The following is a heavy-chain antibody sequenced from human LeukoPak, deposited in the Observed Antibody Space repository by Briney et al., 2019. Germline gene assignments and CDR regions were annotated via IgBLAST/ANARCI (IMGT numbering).Heavy chain of an antibody. CDR3: ARREVYCSGGSCYNYRPHAYYGMDV. V-gene: IGHV1-69*13. D-gene: IGHD2-15*01. Sequence: APVKVSCKASGGTFSSYAISWVRQAPGQGLEWMGGIIPIFGTANYAQKFQGRVTITADESTSTAYMELSSLRSEDTAVYYCARREVYCSGGSCYNYRPHAYYGMDVWGQGTTVTVSS. CDR2: IIPIFGTA. CDR1: GGTFSSYA. J-gene: IGHJ6*02.